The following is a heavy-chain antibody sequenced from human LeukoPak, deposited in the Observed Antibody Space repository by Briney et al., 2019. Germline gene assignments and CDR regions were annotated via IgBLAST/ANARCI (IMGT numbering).Heavy chain of an antibody. D-gene: IGHD3-3*01. CDR2: IIPILGIA. Sequence: GASVKVSCKASGYTFTGYYMHWVRQAPGQGLEWMGRIIPILGIANYAQKFQGRVTITADKSTSTAYMELSSLRSEDTAVYYCARKMDYDFWSGYYGAGGDAFDIWGQGTMVTVSS. CDR1: GYTFTGYY. V-gene: IGHV1-69*02. J-gene: IGHJ3*02. CDR3: ARKMDYDFWSGYYGAGGDAFDI.